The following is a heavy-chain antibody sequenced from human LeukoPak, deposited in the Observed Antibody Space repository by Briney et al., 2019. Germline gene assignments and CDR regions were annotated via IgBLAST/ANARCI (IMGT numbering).Heavy chain of an antibody. CDR3: ARDLYGMDV. J-gene: IGHJ6*02. CDR2: IYTSGST. CDR1: GGSISSGSYY. V-gene: IGHV4-61*02. Sequence: SETLSLTCTVSGGSISSGSYYCSWIRQPAGKVLEWIGRIYTSGSTNYNPSLKSRVTISVDTSKNQFSLKLSSVTAADTAVYYCARDLYGMDVWGQGTTVTVSS.